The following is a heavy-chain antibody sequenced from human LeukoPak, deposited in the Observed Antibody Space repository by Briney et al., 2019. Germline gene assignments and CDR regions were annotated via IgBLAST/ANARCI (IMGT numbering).Heavy chain of an antibody. D-gene: IGHD4-17*01. CDR1: GGSISSYY. V-gene: IGHV4-59*01. CDR3: ARDAGDYYYYYYYMDV. Sequence: PSETLSLTRTVSGGSISSYYWSWIRQPPGKGLEWIGYIYYSGSTNYNPSLKSRVTISVDTSKNQFSLKLSSVTAADTAVYYCARDAGDYYYYYYYMDVWGKGTTVTVSS. CDR2: IYYSGST. J-gene: IGHJ6*03.